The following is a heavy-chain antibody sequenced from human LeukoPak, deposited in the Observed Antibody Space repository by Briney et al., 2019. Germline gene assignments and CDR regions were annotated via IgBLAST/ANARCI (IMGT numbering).Heavy chain of an antibody. J-gene: IGHJ4*02. CDR2: ISDSGGRT. D-gene: IGHD5-12*01. CDR1: GITLSNYG. V-gene: IGHV3-23*01. CDR3: VRDGGVSGYDLLDY. Sequence: PGGSLRLSCAVSGITLSNYGMSWVRQAPGKGLEWVAGISDSGGRTNYADSVKGRFTISRDNSKNTLYLQMNSLRAEDTAVYYCVRDGGVSGYDLLDYWGQGTLVTVSS.